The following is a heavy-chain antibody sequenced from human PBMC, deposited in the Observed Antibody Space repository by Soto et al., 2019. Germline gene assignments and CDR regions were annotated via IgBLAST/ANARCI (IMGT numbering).Heavy chain of an antibody. Sequence: GASVKVSCKASGYTFTSYGISWVRQAPGQGLEWMGWISAYNGNTNYAQKFQGRVTITADESTSTAYMELSSLRSEDTAVYYCARGALRYFDWFPGWFDPWGQGTLVTVSS. CDR2: ISAYNGNT. J-gene: IGHJ5*02. CDR3: ARGALRYFDWFPGWFDP. D-gene: IGHD3-9*01. CDR1: GYTFTSYG. V-gene: IGHV1-18*01.